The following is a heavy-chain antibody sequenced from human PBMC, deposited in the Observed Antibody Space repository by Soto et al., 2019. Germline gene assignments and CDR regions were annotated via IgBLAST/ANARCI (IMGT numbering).Heavy chain of an antibody. CDR3: ANTRGEIQTMLRVFDP. Sequence: SGKASGSASVGTLSSYAISCVRQAPGQGLEWMGGIIPIFGTANYAQKFQGRFTITADESTSTAYMELSSLRSEDTAVYYCANTRGEIQTMLRVFDPWGQGTLVSVSS. D-gene: IGHD3-16*01. CDR1: VGTLSSYA. J-gene: IGHJ5*02. CDR2: IIPIFGTA. V-gene: IGHV1-69*13.